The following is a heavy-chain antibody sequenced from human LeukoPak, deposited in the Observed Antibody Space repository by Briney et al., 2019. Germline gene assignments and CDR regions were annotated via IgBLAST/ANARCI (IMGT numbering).Heavy chain of an antibody. CDR3: AKDWATVTRAFDY. J-gene: IGHJ4*02. CDR1: GFSFSSFG. Sequence: GGSLRLSCAASGFSFSSFGMHWVRQAPGKGLEWVAVISYDGSNKYYADSVKGRFTISRDNSKNTLYLQMNSLRAEDTAVYYCAKDWATVTRAFDYWGQGMVITVSS. V-gene: IGHV3-30*18. D-gene: IGHD4-17*01. CDR2: ISYDGSNK.